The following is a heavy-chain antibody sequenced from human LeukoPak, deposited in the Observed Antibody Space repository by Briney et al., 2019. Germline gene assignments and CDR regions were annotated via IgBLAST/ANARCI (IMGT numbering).Heavy chain of an antibody. CDR1: GYTFTSYY. D-gene: IGHD2-15*01. V-gene: IGHV1-46*01. Sequence: ASVKVSCKASGYTFTSYYMHWVRQAPGQGLEWMGIINPSGGRTNYAPKFQGRVTMTRDTATSTVYMELSSLRSEDTAVYYCARVITPGYFLHWGQGTLVTVSS. J-gene: IGHJ1*01. CDR3: ARVITPGYFLH. CDR2: INPSGGRT.